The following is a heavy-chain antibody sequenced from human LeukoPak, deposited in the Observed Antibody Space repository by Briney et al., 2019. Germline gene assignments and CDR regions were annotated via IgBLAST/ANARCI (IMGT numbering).Heavy chain of an antibody. D-gene: IGHD3-22*01. CDR3: ARARYYDSSGYVGY. V-gene: IGHV3-21*01. CDR2: ISGDGATT. Sequence: GGSLRLSCAASGFPFSSYAMTWVRQAPGKGLEWVSSISGDGATTYHADSVKGRFTISRDNAKNSLYLQMNSLRAEDTAVYYCARARYYDSSGYVGYWGQGTLVTVSS. CDR1: GFPFSSYA. J-gene: IGHJ4*02.